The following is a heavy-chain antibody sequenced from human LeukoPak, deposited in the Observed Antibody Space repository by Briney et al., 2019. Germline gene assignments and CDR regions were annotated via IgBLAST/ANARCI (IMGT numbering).Heavy chain of an antibody. CDR1: GGSFSGYY. J-gene: IGHJ4*02. V-gene: IGHV4-34*01. CDR3: ARGRSRSSWYGPDY. CDR2: INHSGST. D-gene: IGHD6-13*01. Sequence: SETLSLTCAVHGGSFSGYYWSWIRQPPGKGLEWIGEINHSGSTNYNPSLKSRVTISVDTSKNQFSLKLSSVTAADTAVYYCARGRSRSSWYGPDYWGQGTLVTVSS.